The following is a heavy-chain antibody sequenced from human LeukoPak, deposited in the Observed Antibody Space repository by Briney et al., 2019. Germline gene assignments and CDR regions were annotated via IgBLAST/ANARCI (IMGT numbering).Heavy chain of an antibody. J-gene: IGHJ3*02. D-gene: IGHD5-18*01. CDR2: IYPGDSDT. V-gene: IGHV5-51*01. CDR1: GYSFTSYW. CDR3: ARGTGQYTYGYRGAFDT. Sequence: GESLKISCKGSGYSFTSYWIGWVRQMPGKGLEWMGIIYPGDSDTRYSPSFQGQVTFSADKSISTAYLQWSSLKASDTAMYHCARGTGQYTYGYRGAFDTWGQGTMVTVSS.